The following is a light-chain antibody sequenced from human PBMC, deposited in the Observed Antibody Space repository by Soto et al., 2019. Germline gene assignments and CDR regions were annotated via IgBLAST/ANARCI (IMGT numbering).Light chain of an antibody. CDR3: QYLNSFPLT. CDR1: QDISNF. CDR2: DAS. Sequence: DFQMTQSPPSLSASVGDRVTITCRASQDISNFLAWYQQKPGKVPKVLIYDASTLQSGVPSRFSGSGSGTDFTLTISSLQPEDVATYYCQYLNSFPLTFGGGTKVEIK. V-gene: IGKV1-27*01. J-gene: IGKJ4*01.